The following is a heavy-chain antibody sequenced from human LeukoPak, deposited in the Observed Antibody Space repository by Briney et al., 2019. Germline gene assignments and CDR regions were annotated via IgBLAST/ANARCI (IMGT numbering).Heavy chain of an antibody. CDR1: GGSISSYY. J-gene: IGHJ4*02. Sequence: SETLSLTCTVSGGSISSYYWSWIRQPPGKGLEWIGYIYYSGSTNYNPSLKSRVTISVDTSKNQFSLKPSSVTAADTAVYYCARALGTTVTGATFLDYWGQGTLVTVSS. D-gene: IGHD4-17*01. CDR3: ARALGTTVTGATFLDY. V-gene: IGHV4-59*12. CDR2: IYYSGST.